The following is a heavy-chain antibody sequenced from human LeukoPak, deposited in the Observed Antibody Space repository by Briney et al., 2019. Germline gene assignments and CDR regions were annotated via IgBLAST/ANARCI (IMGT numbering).Heavy chain of an antibody. V-gene: IGHV3-21*01. CDR1: GFTFSSYS. Sequence: PGGSLRLSCAASGFTFSSYSMNWVRQAPGKGLEWVSSISSSSSYIYYADSVKGRFTISRDNAKNSLYLQMNSLRAEDTAVYYCARGLYGILTGYRRNYYMDVWGKGTTVTISS. CDR2: ISSSSSYI. CDR3: ARGLYGILTGYRRNYYMDV. D-gene: IGHD3-9*01. J-gene: IGHJ6*03.